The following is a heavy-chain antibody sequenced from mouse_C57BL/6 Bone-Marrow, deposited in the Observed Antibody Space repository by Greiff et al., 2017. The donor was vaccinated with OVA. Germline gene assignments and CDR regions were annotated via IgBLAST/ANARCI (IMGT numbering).Heavy chain of an antibody. Sequence: EVQRVESGGGLVQPGGSLKLSCAASGFTFSDYGMAWVRQAPRKGPEWVAFLSNLAYSIYYADTVTGRFTISRENAKNTLYLEMSSLRSEDTAMYYCARYGYDAGYAMDYWGQGTSVTVSS. CDR1: GFTFSDYG. V-gene: IGHV5-15*01. CDR3: ARYGYDAGYAMDY. J-gene: IGHJ4*01. CDR2: LSNLAYSI. D-gene: IGHD2-2*01.